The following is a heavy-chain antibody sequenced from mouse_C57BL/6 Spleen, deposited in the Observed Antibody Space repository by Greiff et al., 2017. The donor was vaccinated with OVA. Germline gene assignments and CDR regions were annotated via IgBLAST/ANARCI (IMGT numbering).Heavy chain of an antibody. Sequence: KESCKASGYTFTSFWMHWVKLRPVRGLEWIGRIDPNSGGTKYNEKFKSKATLTVDKPSSTAYMQLSSLTSEDSAVYYCARGGSNYLAWFAYWGQGTLVTVSA. CDR2: IDPNSGGT. V-gene: IGHV1-72*01. CDR1: GYTFTSFW. J-gene: IGHJ3*01. CDR3: ARGGSNYLAWFAY. D-gene: IGHD2-5*01.